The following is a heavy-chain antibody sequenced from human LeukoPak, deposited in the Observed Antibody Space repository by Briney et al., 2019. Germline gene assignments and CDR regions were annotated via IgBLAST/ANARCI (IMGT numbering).Heavy chain of an antibody. CDR1: GGSVSSYY. Sequence: SETLSLTCTVSGGSVSSYYWSWIRQPAGKGLEWIGRIYTSGSTNYNASLKSRVSMSVDTSKNQFSLKLSSVTAADTAVFYCAKENSGSYREFDYWGQGTLVTVSS. V-gene: IGHV4-4*07. J-gene: IGHJ4*02. D-gene: IGHD1-26*01. CDR3: AKENSGSYREFDY. CDR2: IYTSGST.